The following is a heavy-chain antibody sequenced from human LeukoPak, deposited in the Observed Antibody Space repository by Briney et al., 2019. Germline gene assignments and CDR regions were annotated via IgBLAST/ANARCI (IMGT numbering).Heavy chain of an antibody. V-gene: IGHV4-61*01. CDR1: GGSISSSSYY. CDR2: IYYSGST. CDR3: ARDRADYGDYLDWFDP. Sequence: SETLSLTCTVSGGSISSSSYYWGWIRQPPGKGLEWIGYIYYSGSTNYNPSLKSRVTISVDTSKNQFSLKLSSVTAADTAVYYCARDRADYGDYLDWFDPWGQGTLVTVSS. D-gene: IGHD4-17*01. J-gene: IGHJ5*02.